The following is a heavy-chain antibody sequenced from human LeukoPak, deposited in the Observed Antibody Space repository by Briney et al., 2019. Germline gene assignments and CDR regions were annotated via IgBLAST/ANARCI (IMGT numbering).Heavy chain of an antibody. Sequence: PGGSLRLSCAASGFTFSSYSMNWVRQAPGKGLEWVSSISSSSSYIYYADSVKGRFTISRDNAKNSLYLQMNSLRAEDTAVYYCAKEPPDSGWEGPQGYWGQGTLVTVSS. CDR1: GFTFSSYS. V-gene: IGHV3-21*01. CDR3: AKEPPDSGWEGPQGY. D-gene: IGHD6-19*01. CDR2: ISSSSSYI. J-gene: IGHJ4*02.